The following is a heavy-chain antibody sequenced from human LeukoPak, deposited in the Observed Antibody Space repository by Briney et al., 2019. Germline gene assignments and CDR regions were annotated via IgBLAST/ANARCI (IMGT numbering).Heavy chain of an antibody. J-gene: IGHJ5*02. V-gene: IGHV3-21*04. CDR2: VSSSSSYI. Sequence: PGGSLRLSCAASGFTFSSYSMNWVRQAPGKGLEWVSSVSSSSSYIYYADSVKGRFTISRDNAKNSLYLQMNSLRAEDTAEYYCARDRDYDILTGYSQDNWFDPWGQGTLVTVSS. CDR3: ARDRDYDILTGYSQDNWFDP. D-gene: IGHD3-9*01. CDR1: GFTFSSYS.